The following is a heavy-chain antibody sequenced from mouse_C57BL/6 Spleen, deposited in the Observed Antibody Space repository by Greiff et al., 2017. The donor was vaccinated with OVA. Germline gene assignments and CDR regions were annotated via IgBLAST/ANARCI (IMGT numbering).Heavy chain of an antibody. CDR2: INPNNGGT. V-gene: IGHV1-26*01. CDR1: GYTFTDYY. D-gene: IGHD3-2*02. Sequence: EVQLQQSGPELVKPGASVKISCKASGYTFTDYYMNWVKQSHGKSLEWIGDINPNNGGTSYNQKFKGKATLTVDKSSSTAYMELRSLTSEDSAVYYCARGYSSGFMDYWGQGTSVTVSS. J-gene: IGHJ4*01. CDR3: ARGYSSGFMDY.